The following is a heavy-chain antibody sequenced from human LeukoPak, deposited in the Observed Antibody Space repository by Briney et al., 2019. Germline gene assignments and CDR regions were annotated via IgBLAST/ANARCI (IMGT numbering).Heavy chain of an antibody. J-gene: IGHJ4*02. CDR1: GGSFSDYY. CDR2: ISHSGTT. V-gene: IGHV4-34*01. Sequence: SETLSLTCAVYGGSFSDYYWTWIRQTPGKGLEWIGQISHSGTTSYNPSLKSRVTMSVDTSKNQLSLKLTSVTAADTAVYYCARGCPGYWGQGTLVTVSS. CDR3: ARGCPGY.